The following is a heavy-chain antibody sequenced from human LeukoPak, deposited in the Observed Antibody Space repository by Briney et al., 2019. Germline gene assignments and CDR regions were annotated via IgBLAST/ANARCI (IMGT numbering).Heavy chain of an antibody. CDR3: ARSRGYCSSTSCPGGWFDP. Sequence: SGTLSLTCAVSGGSISSGGYSWSWIRQPPGKGLEWIGYIYHSGSTYYNPSLKSRVTISVDRSKNQFSLKLSSVTAADTAVYYCARSRGYCSSTSCPGGWFDPWGQGTLVTVSS. J-gene: IGHJ5*02. CDR2: IYHSGST. D-gene: IGHD2-2*01. CDR1: GGSISSGGYS. V-gene: IGHV4-30-2*01.